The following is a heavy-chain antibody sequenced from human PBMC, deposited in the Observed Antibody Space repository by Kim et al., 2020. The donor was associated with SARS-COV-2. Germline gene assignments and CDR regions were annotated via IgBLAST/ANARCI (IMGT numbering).Heavy chain of an antibody. D-gene: IGHD3-10*01. J-gene: IGHJ4*02. CDR3: ARRGTIKWVGESDNFDY. V-gene: IGHV3-11*06. Sequence: SVERRFTITRDNAKNSLYLQMTSLRAEDTAMYFCARRGTIKWVGESDNFDYWGQGTLVTVSS.